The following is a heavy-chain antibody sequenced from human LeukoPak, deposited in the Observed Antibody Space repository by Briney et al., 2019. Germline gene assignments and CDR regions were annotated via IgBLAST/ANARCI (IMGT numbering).Heavy chain of an antibody. CDR3: ARKWELLDNWFDP. Sequence: NPSETLSLTCAVYGGSFSGYYWSWIRQPPGKGLEWIGEINHSGSTNYNPSLKSRVTISVDTSKNQFSLKLSSVTAADTAVYYCARKWELLDNWFDPWGQGTLVTVSS. CDR2: INHSGST. J-gene: IGHJ5*02. V-gene: IGHV4-34*01. D-gene: IGHD1-26*01. CDR1: GGSFSGYY.